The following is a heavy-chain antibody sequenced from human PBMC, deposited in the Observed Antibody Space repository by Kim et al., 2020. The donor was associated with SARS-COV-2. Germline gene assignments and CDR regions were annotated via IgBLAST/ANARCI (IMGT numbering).Heavy chain of an antibody. CDR3: ARDRGYYGSGSYYKDDWFDP. D-gene: IGHD3-10*01. CDR1: GGSISSYY. J-gene: IGHJ5*02. V-gene: IGHV4-59*13. CDR2: IYYSGST. Sequence: SETLSLTCTVSGGSISSYYWSWIRQPPGKGLEWIGYIYYSGSTNYNPSLKSRVTISVDTSKNQFSLKLSSVTAADTAVYYCARDRGYYGSGSYYKDDWFDPWGQGTLVTVSS.